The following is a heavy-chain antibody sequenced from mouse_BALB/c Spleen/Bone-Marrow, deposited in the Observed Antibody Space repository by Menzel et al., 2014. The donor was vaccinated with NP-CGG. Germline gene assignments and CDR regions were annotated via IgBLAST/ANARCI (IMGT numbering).Heavy chain of an antibody. V-gene: IGHV1S130*01. D-gene: IGHD2-14*01. CDR3: ARHHRYAYYFDY. CDR2: IHPNSGNT. J-gene: IGHJ2*01. Sequence: QVQLQQSGSVLVRPGASVKLSCKASGYTFTNSWIHWAKQSPGQGLEWIGEIHPNSGNTNFNEKFKVKATLTVDTSSSTAYVDLSSLTAEDSAVYYCARHHRYAYYFDYWGQGTTLTVSS. CDR1: GYTFTNSW.